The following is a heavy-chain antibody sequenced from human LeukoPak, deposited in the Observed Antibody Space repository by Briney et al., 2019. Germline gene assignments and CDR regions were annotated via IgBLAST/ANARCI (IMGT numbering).Heavy chain of an antibody. J-gene: IGHJ6*03. CDR3: ASWGYYYDSSGYYSGYMDV. Sequence: ASVKVSCKASGYTFTSYDINWVRQATGQGLEWMGWMNPNSGNTGYAQKFQVRVTMTRNTSISTAYMELSSLRSEDTAVYYCASWGYYYDSSGYYSGYMDVWGKGTTVTISS. CDR1: GYTFTSYD. CDR2: MNPNSGNT. V-gene: IGHV1-8*01. D-gene: IGHD3-22*01.